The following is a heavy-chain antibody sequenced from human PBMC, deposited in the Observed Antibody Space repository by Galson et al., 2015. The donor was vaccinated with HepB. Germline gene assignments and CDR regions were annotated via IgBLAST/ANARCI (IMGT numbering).Heavy chain of an antibody. CDR1: GFTFSSYG. V-gene: IGHV3-30*02. CDR3: ARGSAAGTKISYGMDV. Sequence: SLRLSCAASGFTFSSYGMHWVRQAPGKGLEWVAFIRYDGSNKYYADSVKGRFTISRDNSKNTLYLQMNSLRAEDTAVYYCARGSAAGTKISYGMDVWGQGTTVTVSS. J-gene: IGHJ6*02. D-gene: IGHD6-13*01. CDR2: IRYDGSNK.